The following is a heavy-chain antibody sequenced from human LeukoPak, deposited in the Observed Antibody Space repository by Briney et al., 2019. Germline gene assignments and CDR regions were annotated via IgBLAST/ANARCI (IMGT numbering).Heavy chain of an antibody. CDR3: ARRQYCTSSRCFLAFDI. Sequence: SETLSLTCTVSGGSISNYHWSWIRQPPGKGLEWIGYIYYSGSTNYNPSLKSRVTISVDTSKNEFSLRLSSVTAADTAVYYCARRQYCTSSRCFLAFDIWGQGTMVTVSP. J-gene: IGHJ3*02. D-gene: IGHD2-2*01. CDR2: IYYSGST. V-gene: IGHV4-59*08. CDR1: GGSISNYH.